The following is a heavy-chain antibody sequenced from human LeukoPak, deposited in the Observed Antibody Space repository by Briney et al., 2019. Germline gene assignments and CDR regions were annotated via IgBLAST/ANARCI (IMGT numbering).Heavy chain of an antibody. D-gene: IGHD3-3*01. CDR1: GFTFSSYS. Sequence: GSLRLSCAASGFTFSSYSMNWVRQAPGKGLEWVSSISSSSSYIYYADSVKGRFTISRDNAKNSLYLQMNSLRAEDTAVYYCARDKVTFGVVRRDVWGQGTTVTVSS. V-gene: IGHV3-21*01. CDR3: ARDKVTFGVVRRDV. J-gene: IGHJ6*02. CDR2: ISSSSSYI.